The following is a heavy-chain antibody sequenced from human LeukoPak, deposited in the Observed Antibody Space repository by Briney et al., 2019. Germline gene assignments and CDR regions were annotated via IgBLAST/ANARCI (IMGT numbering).Heavy chain of an antibody. CDR3: ARDGVDSSSWYYYYYMDV. CDR2: IKRDGSDI. V-gene: IGHV3-7*01. D-gene: IGHD6-13*01. J-gene: IGHJ6*03. Sequence: GGSLRLSCAASRFTFSDYWMSWVRQAPGKGLEWVAYIKRDGSDIYYVDSVKGRFTISRDNAKNSLYLQMNSLRAEDTAVYYCARDGVDSSSWYYYYYMDVWGKGATVTVSS. CDR1: RFTFSDYW.